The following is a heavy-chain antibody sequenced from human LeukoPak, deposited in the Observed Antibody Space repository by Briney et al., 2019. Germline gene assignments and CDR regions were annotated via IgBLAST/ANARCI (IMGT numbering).Heavy chain of an antibody. D-gene: IGHD2-15*01. V-gene: IGHV3-23*01. CDR1: GFTFSSYA. Sequence: PGGSLRLSCAASGFTFSSYAMSWVRQAPGKGLEWVSAISGSGGSTYYADSVKGRFTISRDNSKNTLYLQMNSLRAEDTAVYYCAKVGSHVRLPEGFAYWGQGTLVTVSS. J-gene: IGHJ4*02. CDR2: ISGSGGST. CDR3: AKVGSHVRLPEGFAY.